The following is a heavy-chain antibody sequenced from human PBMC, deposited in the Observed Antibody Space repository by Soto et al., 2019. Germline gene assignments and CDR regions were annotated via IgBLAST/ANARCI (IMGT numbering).Heavy chain of an antibody. D-gene: IGHD2-21*01. CDR2: VSGDASNT. CDR1: GFTFTNYG. J-gene: IGHJ4*02. CDR3: ARDVRASGEMFDY. V-gene: IGHV3-23*01. Sequence: GGSLRLSCAASGFTFTNYGLSWVRQAPGKGLDWVATVSGDASNTHYADSVKGRFTISRDNSKSILFLQMKSLRVEDTAIYYCARDVRASGEMFDYWGQGTPVPVSS.